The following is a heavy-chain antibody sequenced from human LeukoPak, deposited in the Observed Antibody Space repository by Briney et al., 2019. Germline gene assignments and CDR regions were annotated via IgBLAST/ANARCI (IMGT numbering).Heavy chain of an antibody. CDR3: ARAGINYYGSGSYYSHDY. J-gene: IGHJ4*02. CDR1: GGSFSGYY. D-gene: IGHD3-10*01. CDR2: INHSGST. Sequence: SETLSLTCAVYGGSFSGYYWSWIRQPPGKGLEWIGEINHSGSTNYNPSLKSRVTISVDTSKNQFSLKLSSVTAADTAVYYCARAGINYYGSGSYYSHDYWGQGTLVTVSS. V-gene: IGHV4-34*01.